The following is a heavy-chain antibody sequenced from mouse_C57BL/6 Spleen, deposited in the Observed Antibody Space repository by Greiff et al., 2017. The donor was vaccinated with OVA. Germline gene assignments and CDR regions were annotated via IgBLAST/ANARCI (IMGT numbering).Heavy chain of an antibody. V-gene: IGHV6-3*01. CDR1: GFTFSNYW. J-gene: IGHJ4*01. D-gene: IGHD1-1*01. Sequence: EVTLVESGGGLVQPGGSMKLSCVASGFTFSNYWMNWVRQSPEKGLEWVAQIRLKSDNYATHYAESVKGRFTISRDDSKSSVYLQMNNLRAEDTGIYYCTVTTVVPFYAMDYWGQGTSVTVSS. CDR2: IRLKSDNYAT. CDR3: TVTTVVPFYAMDY.